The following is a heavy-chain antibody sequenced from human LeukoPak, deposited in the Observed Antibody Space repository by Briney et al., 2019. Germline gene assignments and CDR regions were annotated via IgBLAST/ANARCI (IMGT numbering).Heavy chain of an antibody. CDR3: AIKDTAMFTAYLDY. CDR1: GGSFSGYY. Sequence: PSETLSLTCAVYGGSFSGYYWSWIRQPPGKGLEWIGEINHSGSTNYNPSLKSRVTISVDTSKNQFSLKLSSVTAADTAVYYCAIKDTAMFTAYLDYWGQGTLVTVSS. J-gene: IGHJ4*02. CDR2: INHSGST. D-gene: IGHD5-18*01. V-gene: IGHV4-34*01.